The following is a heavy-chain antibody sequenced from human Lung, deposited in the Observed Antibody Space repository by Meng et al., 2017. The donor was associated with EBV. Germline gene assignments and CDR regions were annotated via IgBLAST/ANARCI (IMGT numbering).Heavy chain of an antibody. D-gene: IGHD6-13*01. J-gene: IGHJ4*02. V-gene: IGHV4-4*02. Sequence: QVRLPEVGAGLFKPSATPSLTCTVSGGSISRSNWWSWVRQSPQKGLEWIGEIYHSGTTNYNPSLKSRVTILVDKSKTQFSLKLSSVTAADTAVYYCARYSRPNRRLVSWYFDYWGQGTLVTVSS. CDR1: GGSISRSNW. CDR3: ARYSRPNRRLVSWYFDY. CDR2: IYHSGTT.